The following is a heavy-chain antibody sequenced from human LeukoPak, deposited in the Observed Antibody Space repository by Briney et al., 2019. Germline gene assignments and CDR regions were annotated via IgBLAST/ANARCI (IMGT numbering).Heavy chain of an antibody. J-gene: IGHJ4*02. CDR1: GGSFSGYY. D-gene: IGHD3-22*01. V-gene: IGHV4-34*01. Sequence: SGTLSLTCAVYGGSFSGYYWSWIRQPPGKGLEWIGEINHSGSTNYNPSLKSRVTISVDTSKNQFSLKLSSVTAADTAVYYCARHNYDSSGVDYWGQGTLVTVSS. CDR2: INHSGST. CDR3: ARHNYDSSGVDY.